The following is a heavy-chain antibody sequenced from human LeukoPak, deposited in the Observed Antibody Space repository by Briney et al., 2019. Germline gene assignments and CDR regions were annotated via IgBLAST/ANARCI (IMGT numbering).Heavy chain of an antibody. D-gene: IGHD3-22*01. CDR3: AVPYYYDSSGYHDAFDI. Sequence: TGGSLRLSCAASGFTFSSYGMHWVRQAPGKGLEWVAFIVYDGSDKYYADSVKGRFTISRDNSKNTLYLQMNSLRAEDTAVYYCAVPYYYDSSGYHDAFDIWGQGTMVTVSS. J-gene: IGHJ3*02. V-gene: IGHV3-30*02. CDR2: IVYDGSDK. CDR1: GFTFSSYG.